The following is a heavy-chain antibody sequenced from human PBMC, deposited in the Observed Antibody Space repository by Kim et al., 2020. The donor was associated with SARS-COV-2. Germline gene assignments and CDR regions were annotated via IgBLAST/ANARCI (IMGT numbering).Heavy chain of an antibody. V-gene: IGHV3-74*01. CDR3: VKGGAH. CDR2: NNGGKST. J-gene: IGHJ4*02. Sequence: NNGGKSTGYADYVKGRFTISRDNAKNTVNLQMNSLRGDDTAVYYCVKGGAHWGQGSLVTVSS. D-gene: IGHD2-15*01.